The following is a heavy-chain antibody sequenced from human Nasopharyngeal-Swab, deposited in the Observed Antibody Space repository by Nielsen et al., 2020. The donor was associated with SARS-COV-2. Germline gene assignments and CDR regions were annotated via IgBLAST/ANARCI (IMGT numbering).Heavy chain of an antibody. CDR2: INPNSGGT. J-gene: IGHJ5*02. D-gene: IGHD1-14*01. V-gene: IGHV1-2*06. Sequence: WVRQAPGQGLEWMGRINPNSGGTNYAQKFQGRVTMTRDTSISTAYMELSRLRSDDTAVYYCAREAARKRSPSNWFDPWGQGTLVTVSS. CDR3: AREAARKRSPSNWFDP.